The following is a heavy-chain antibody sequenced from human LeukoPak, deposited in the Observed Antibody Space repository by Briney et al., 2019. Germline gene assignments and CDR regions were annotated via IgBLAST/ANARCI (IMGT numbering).Heavy chain of an antibody. V-gene: IGHV1-69*04. CDR3: ARDYQVHWFDP. CDR1: GGTFSSYA. CDR2: IIPILGIA. D-gene: IGHD1-1*01. J-gene: IGHJ5*02. Sequence: SVKVSCKASGGTFSSYAISWVRQAPGQGLEWMGRIIPILGIANYAQKFQGRVTITADKSTSTAYMELSSLRSEDTAVYYCARDYQVHWFDPWGQGTLVTVSS.